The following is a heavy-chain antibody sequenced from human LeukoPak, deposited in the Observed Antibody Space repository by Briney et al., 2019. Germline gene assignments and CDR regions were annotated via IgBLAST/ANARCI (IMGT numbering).Heavy chain of an antibody. Sequence: GGCLRLSCAASGFTFSSYGMHWVRQAPGKGLEWVAFIRYDGSNKYYADSVKGRFTISRDNSKNTLYLQMNSLRAEDTAVYYCAKEPDSGSYYADQYFQHWGQGTLVTVSS. V-gene: IGHV3-30*02. CDR3: AKEPDSGSYYADQYFQH. CDR2: IRYDGSNK. J-gene: IGHJ1*01. D-gene: IGHD1-26*01. CDR1: GFTFSSYG.